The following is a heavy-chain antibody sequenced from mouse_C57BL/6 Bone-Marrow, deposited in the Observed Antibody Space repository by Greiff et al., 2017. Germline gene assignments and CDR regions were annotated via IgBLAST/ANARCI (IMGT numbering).Heavy chain of an antibody. CDR3: ASNRVSSSGYPHY. V-gene: IGHV1-80*01. D-gene: IGHD3-2*02. CDR2: IYPGDGDT. CDR1: GYAFSSYW. Sequence: QVQLQQSGAELVKPGASVKISCKASGYAFSSYWMNWVKQRPGKGLEWIGQIYPGDGDTNYNGKFKGKATLTADKSSSTAYMQLSSLTSEDSAVXFCASNRVSSSGYPHYWGQGTTLTVSS. J-gene: IGHJ2*01.